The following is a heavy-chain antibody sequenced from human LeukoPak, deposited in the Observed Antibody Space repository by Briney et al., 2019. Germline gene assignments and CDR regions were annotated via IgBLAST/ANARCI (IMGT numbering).Heavy chain of an antibody. Sequence: PGGSLRLSCAASGFSFSNYWMSWVRQAPGKGLEWVASISENGRAKPYVASVRGRFAISRDNTKNSLYLQMNSLRVEDTAVYYCARDWLPGKGGYYLFDYWGQGTLVTVSS. D-gene: IGHD3-22*01. CDR1: GFSFSNYW. J-gene: IGHJ4*02. CDR3: ARDWLPGKGGYYLFDY. CDR2: ISENGRAK. V-gene: IGHV3-7*01.